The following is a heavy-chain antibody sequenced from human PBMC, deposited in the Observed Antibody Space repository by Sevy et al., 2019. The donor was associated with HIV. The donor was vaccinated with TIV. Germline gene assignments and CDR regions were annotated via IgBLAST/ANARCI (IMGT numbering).Heavy chain of an antibody. CDR3: ARQPSGHYYYYYGMDV. CDR1: GGSISSSSYY. CDR2: IYYSEST. V-gene: IGHV4-39*01. J-gene: IGHJ6*02. Sequence: SETLSLTCTVSGGSISSSSYYWGWIRQPPGKGLEWIGSIYYSESTYYNPSLKSRVTISVDTSKNQFSLKLSSVTAADTVVYYCARQPSGHYYYYYGMDVWGQGTTVTVSS.